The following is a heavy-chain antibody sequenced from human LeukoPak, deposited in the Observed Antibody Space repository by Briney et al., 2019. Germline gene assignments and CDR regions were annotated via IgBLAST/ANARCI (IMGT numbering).Heavy chain of an antibody. J-gene: IGHJ4*01. V-gene: IGHV3-23*01. D-gene: IGHD3-22*01. CDR1: GFTFGTYT. CDR3: AKGGVVSAFKH. CDR2: ISGSGGTT. Sequence: GGSLRLSCAASGFTFGTYTMSWVRQAPGKGPEWVSGISGSGGTTDYTDSVNGRFTISRDNSKSTLFLQMRSLRVEDTAVYYCAKGGVVSAFKHWGRGTLLTVSS.